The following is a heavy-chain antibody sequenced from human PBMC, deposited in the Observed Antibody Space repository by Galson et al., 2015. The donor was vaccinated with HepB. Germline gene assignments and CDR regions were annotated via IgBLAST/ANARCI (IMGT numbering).Heavy chain of an antibody. CDR1: GGSISNYY. CDR3: ARQRGSLVAAVGLDV. D-gene: IGHD6-19*01. CDR2: IDYSGTA. Sequence: LSLTCTVSGGSISNYYWTWIRQPPGKGLDWIGYIDYSGTANYNPSLKSRVTISIDTSKNRFSLKVRSVTAADTAIYYCARQRGSLVAAVGLDVWGQGTTVTVSS. V-gene: IGHV4-59*08. J-gene: IGHJ6*02.